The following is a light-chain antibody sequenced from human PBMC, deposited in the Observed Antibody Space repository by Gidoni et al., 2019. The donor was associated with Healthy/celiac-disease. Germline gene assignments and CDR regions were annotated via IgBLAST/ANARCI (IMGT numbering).Light chain of an antibody. CDR1: QSISSY. CDR2: AAS. CDR3: QQSYSTPRT. Sequence: QITQSPSSPSASVGDRVTITCRASQSISSYLNWYQQKPGKAPKLLIYAASRLQSGVPSRFSGSGSGTDFTFTISSLQPEDFATYYCQQSYSTPRTFGQGTKVEIK. J-gene: IGKJ1*01. V-gene: IGKV1-39*01.